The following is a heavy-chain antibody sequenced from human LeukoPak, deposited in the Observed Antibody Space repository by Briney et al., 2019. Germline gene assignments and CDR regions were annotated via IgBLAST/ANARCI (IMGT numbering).Heavy chain of an antibody. V-gene: IGHV4-38-2*02. J-gene: IGHJ4*02. CDR2: IYHSGST. CDR1: GYSISSGYY. Sequence: SETLSLTCTVFGYSISSGYYWGWIRQPPGKGLEWIGSIYHSGSTYYNPSLKSRVTISIDTSKNQFSLKLSSVTAADTAVYYCGKGIAPAGSLGYFDYWGQGTLVTVSS. CDR3: GKGIAPAGSLGYFDY. D-gene: IGHD6-13*01.